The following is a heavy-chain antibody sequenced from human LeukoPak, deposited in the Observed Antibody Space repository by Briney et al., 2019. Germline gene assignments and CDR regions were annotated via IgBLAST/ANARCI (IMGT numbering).Heavy chain of an antibody. CDR3: ARVPNYCSSASCYVDY. J-gene: IGHJ4*02. V-gene: IGHV3-21*01. CDR1: GFTFSSYS. CDR2: ISSSTTYI. Sequence: PGGSLRLSCAASGFTFSSYSMNWVRQAPGKGLEWVSFISSSTTYIHYADSVTGRFTISRDNAKNSLYLQMNSLRAEDTAVYYCARVPNYCSSASCYVDYWGQGTLVTVSS. D-gene: IGHD2-2*01.